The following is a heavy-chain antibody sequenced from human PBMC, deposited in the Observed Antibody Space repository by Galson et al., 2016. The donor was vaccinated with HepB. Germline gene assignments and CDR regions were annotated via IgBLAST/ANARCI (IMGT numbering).Heavy chain of an antibody. Sequence: SVKGRFTISRDNNNNLLFLQMNSLRVDDTAVYYCARDRRGYSYGWGFDYWGQGTLVTVSS. D-gene: IGHD5-18*01. CDR3: ARDRRGYSYGWGFDY. V-gene: IGHV3-21*06. J-gene: IGHJ4*02.